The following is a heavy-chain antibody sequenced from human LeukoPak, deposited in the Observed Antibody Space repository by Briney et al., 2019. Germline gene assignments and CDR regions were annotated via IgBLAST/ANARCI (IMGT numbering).Heavy chain of an antibody. V-gene: IGHV3-64*01. Sequence: PGGSLRLSCAASGFTFSSYAMHWVRQAPGKGLEYVLAISSNGGSTYYANSVKGRFTISRDNSKNTLYLQMGSLRAEDMAVYYCARGGRGYSYGSLDYWGQGTLVTVSS. J-gene: IGHJ4*02. CDR2: ISSNGGST. D-gene: IGHD5-18*01. CDR1: GFTFSSYA. CDR3: ARGGRGYSYGSLDY.